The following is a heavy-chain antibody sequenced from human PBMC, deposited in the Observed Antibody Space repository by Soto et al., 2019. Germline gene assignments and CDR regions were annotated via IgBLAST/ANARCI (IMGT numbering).Heavy chain of an antibody. CDR1: GYTFTSYD. CDR3: ARDRMVVAATDYYYGIDV. D-gene: IGHD2-15*01. Sequence: ASVKPSCKASGYTFTSYDMHWVRQAPEQGLEWMGWINPNSGGTNYAQKFQGWVTMTRDTSISTAYMELSRLRSDDTAVYYCARDRMVVAATDYYYGIDVWGQGTTVTVSS. V-gene: IGHV1-2*04. J-gene: IGHJ6*02. CDR2: INPNSGGT.